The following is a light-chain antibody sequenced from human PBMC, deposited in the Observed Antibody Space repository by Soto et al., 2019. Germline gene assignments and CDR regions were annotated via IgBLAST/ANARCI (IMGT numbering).Light chain of an antibody. CDR1: SSDVGGYNY. CDR2: DVS. J-gene: IGLJ1*01. CDR3: SSYTSSISYV. Sequence: SALTQPASVSWSPGQSITISCTGTSSDVGGYNYVSWYQSHPGEAPKLIIYDVSNRPSGVSDRFSGSKSGNTASLTISGLQAEDEADYYCSSYTSSISYVFGTGTKVTVL. V-gene: IGLV2-14*03.